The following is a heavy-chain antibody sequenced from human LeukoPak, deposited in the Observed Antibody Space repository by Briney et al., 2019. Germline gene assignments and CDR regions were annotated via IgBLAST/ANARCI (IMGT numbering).Heavy chain of an antibody. CDR1: GYTFTSYD. CDR2: MNPNSGNT. J-gene: IGHJ5*02. D-gene: IGHD6-13*01. Sequence: GASVKVSCKASGYTFTSYDINWVRQATGQGLEWMGWMNPNSGNTGYAQKLQGRVTMTTDTSTSTAYMELRSLRSDDTAVYYCASKIAAAGLNWFDPWGQGTLVTVSS. CDR3: ASKIAAAGLNWFDP. V-gene: IGHV1-8*01.